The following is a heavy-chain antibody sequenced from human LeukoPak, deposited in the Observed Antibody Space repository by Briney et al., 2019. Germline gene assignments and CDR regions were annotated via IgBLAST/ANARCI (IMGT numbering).Heavy chain of an antibody. CDR3: AKQDIPRGLDYYMDV. V-gene: IGHV3-23*01. CDR1: GFTFSSYV. D-gene: IGHD3-10*01. Sequence: GGSLRLSCAASGFTFSSYVMSWVRQTPGKGLVWVSGISGSGGSTNYADSVKGRFTISRDNSKNTLYLQMNSLRAEDTAVYYCAKQDIPRGLDYYMDVWGKGTTVTVSS. CDR2: ISGSGGST. J-gene: IGHJ6*03.